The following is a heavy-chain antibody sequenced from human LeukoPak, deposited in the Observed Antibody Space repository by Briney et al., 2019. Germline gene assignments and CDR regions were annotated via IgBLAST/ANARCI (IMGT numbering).Heavy chain of an antibody. CDR1: GFTFSNYG. D-gene: IGHD5-24*01. V-gene: IGHV3-30*03. CDR3: AIVEMATIGDY. Sequence: GGSLRLSCAASGFTFSNYGMHWVRQAPGKGLEWVAVVSYDGSNKYYADSVKGRFTISRDNSKNTLYLQMNCLRAEDTAVYYCAIVEMATIGDYWGQGTLVTVSS. J-gene: IGHJ4*02. CDR2: VSYDGSNK.